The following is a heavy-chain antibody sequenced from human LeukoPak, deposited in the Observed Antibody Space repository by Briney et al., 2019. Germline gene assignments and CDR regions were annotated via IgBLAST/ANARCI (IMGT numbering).Heavy chain of an antibody. J-gene: IGHJ3*02. Sequence: ASVTVSCKASGYTFTSYYLHWVRQAPGQGLEWMGWINPNSGGTNYAQKCQGRVTMTRDTSISTAYMELSRLRSDDTAVYYCAREGPIEAFDIWGQGTMVTVSS. V-gene: IGHV1-2*02. CDR1: GYTFTSYY. D-gene: IGHD2/OR15-2a*01. CDR2: INPNSGGT. CDR3: AREGPIEAFDI.